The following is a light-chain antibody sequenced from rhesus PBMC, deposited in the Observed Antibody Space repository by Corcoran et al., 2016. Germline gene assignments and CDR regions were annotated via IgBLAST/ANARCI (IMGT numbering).Light chain of an antibody. CDR3: QQYNSLPWT. CDR1: QGISSY. CDR2: YAT. J-gene: IGKJ1*01. V-gene: IGKV1-25*01. Sequence: DIQMTQSPSSVSASVGDRVTITCRSSQGISSYLAWYQQKPGKAPKVLIYYATTLQSGVPSRFSGSGSGTEFTFTISNPQPENFATYYCQQYNSLPWTFGQGAKVEVK.